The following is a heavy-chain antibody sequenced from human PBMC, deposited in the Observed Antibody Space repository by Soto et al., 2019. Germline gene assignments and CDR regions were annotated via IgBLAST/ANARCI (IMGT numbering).Heavy chain of an antibody. Sequence: GGSLRLSCAASGFTFSSYWMSWVRQAPGKGLEWVANIKQDGSEKYYVDSVKGRFTISRDNAKNSLYLQMNSLRAEDTAVYYCARRVSTGDRERAFDIWGQGTMVTVSS. D-gene: IGHD7-27*01. CDR2: IKQDGSEK. J-gene: IGHJ3*02. CDR1: GFTFSSYW. CDR3: ARRVSTGDRERAFDI. V-gene: IGHV3-7*03.